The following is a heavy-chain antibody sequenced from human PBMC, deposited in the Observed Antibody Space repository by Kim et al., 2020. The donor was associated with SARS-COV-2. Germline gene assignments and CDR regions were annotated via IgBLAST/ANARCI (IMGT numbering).Heavy chain of an antibody. J-gene: IGHJ4*02. V-gene: IGHV3-53*01. D-gene: IGHD1-26*01. CDR3: ARVWELAFDY. CDR2: TYNTGST. CDR1: GFTLITDH. Sequence: GGSLRLSCAASGFTLITDHMSWVRQTPGKGLEWVAVTYNTGSTYYADSVEGRFTISRDNSKNMIYLQMNSLSADDTAVYYCARVWELAFDYWGQGSLVTV.